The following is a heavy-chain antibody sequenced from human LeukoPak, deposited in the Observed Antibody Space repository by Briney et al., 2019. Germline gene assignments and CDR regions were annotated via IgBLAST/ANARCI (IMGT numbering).Heavy chain of an antibody. Sequence: HPGGSLRLSCAASGFIVSGNYMSWVRQAPGKGLEWVSVIYSGGNTYYADSVKGRFTISRDNSKNTLYLQINGLRAEDTAVYYCARMSRDAFEIWGQGTMVPVSS. V-gene: IGHV3-53*01. D-gene: IGHD5/OR15-5a*01. CDR1: GFIVSGNY. J-gene: IGHJ3*02. CDR3: ARMSRDAFEI. CDR2: IYSGGNT.